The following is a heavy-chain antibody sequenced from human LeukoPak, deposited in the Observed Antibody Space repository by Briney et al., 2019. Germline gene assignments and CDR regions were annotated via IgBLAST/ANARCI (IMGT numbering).Heavy chain of an antibody. Sequence: GGSLRLSCAASGFTFSMYAVNWVRQAPGKGLEWVSTISGSGDSTYYADSVKGRFTISRDNSKNTLYLQMNSLRAEDTAVYYCARDSSGSYVPSYWGQGTLVTVSS. CDR1: GFTFSMYA. CDR2: ISGSGDST. CDR3: ARDSSGSYVPSY. D-gene: IGHD1-26*01. J-gene: IGHJ4*02. V-gene: IGHV3-23*01.